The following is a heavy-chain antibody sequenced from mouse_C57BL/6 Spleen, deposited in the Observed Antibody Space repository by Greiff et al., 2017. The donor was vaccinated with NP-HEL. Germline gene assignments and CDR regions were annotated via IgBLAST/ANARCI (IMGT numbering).Heavy chain of an antibody. J-gene: IGHJ3*01. CDR1: GYTFTSYW. CDR2: INPSNGGT. V-gene: IGHV1-53*01. CDR3: ARAYYYGSSYPFAY. D-gene: IGHD1-1*01. Sequence: QVQLKESGTELVKPGASVKLSCKASGYTFTSYWMHWVKQRPGQGLEWIGNINPSNGGTNYNEKFKSKATLTVDKSSSTAYMQLSSLTSEDSAVYYCARAYYYGSSYPFAYWGQGTLVTVSA.